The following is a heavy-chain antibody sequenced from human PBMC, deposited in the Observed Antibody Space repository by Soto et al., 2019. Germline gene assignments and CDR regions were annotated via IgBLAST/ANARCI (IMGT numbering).Heavy chain of an antibody. D-gene: IGHD1-26*01. CDR1: GFTFSNYG. Sequence: VGSLRLSCAASGFTFSNYGMHWVRQAPGKGLEWVAIIWHDGNNKYYADSVRGRFIISRDNFKNRLYLQMNSLRAEDTAVYYCASDLVGASDSYGLDVWGQGTPVTVSS. J-gene: IGHJ6*02. CDR3: ASDLVGASDSYGLDV. V-gene: IGHV3-33*01. CDR2: IWHDGNNK.